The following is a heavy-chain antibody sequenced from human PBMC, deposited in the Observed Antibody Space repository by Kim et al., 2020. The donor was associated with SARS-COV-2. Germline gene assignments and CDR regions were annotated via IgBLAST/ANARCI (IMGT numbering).Heavy chain of an antibody. D-gene: IGHD3-22*01. Sequence: GGSLRLSCAASGFTVSSNYMSWVRQAPGKGLEWVSVIYSGGSTYYADSVKGRFTISRDNSKNTLYLQMNSLRAEDTAVYYCARDRWMIDEYYYDSSGYYSRGWYFDLWGRGNLFTVSS. J-gene: IGHJ2*01. CDR2: IYSGGST. V-gene: IGHV3-53*01. CDR1: GFTVSSNY. CDR3: ARDRWMIDEYYYDSSGYYSRGWYFDL.